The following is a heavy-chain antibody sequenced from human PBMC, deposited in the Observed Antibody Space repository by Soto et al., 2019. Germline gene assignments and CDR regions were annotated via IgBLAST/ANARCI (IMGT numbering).Heavy chain of an antibody. CDR1: GYTFTSYY. CDR2: INPSGGST. V-gene: IGHV1-46*01. J-gene: IGHJ6*02. CDR3: AREEGDCSGGSCYPPQYYYYGMDV. D-gene: IGHD2-15*01. Sequence: QVQLVQSGAEVKKPGASVKVSCKASGYTFTSYYMHWVRQAPGQGLEWMGIINPSGGSTSYAQKFQGRVTMTRDTSTSTVYRELSSLRSEDTAVYYCAREEGDCSGGSCYPPQYYYYGMDVWGQGTTVTVSS.